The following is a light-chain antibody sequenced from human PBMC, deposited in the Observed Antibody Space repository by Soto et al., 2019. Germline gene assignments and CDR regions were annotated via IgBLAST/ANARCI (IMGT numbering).Light chain of an antibody. Sequence: EIVMTQSPATLSVPPGERATLSCRASQSVSSNLAWYQQKPGQAPRLLIYGASTRATGIPARVSGRGSGTEFTLTISSLQSEDFAVYYCEQYNNWPPVTFGPGNKVDIK. J-gene: IGKJ3*01. V-gene: IGKV3-15*01. CDR1: QSVSSN. CDR3: EQYNNWPPVT. CDR2: GAS.